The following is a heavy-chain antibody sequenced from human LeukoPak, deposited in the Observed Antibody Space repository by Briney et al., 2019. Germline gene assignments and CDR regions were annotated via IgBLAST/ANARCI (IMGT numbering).Heavy chain of an antibody. CDR1: GGSISSGEYY. CDR2: FYYSGST. V-gene: IGHV4-30-4*08. Sequence: SETMSLTCTVSGGSISSGEYYWSWIRQPPGKGLEWIGYFYYSGSTYYNPSLKSRVTISVDTSKNQFSLKLSSVTAADTAVYYCARGRGYCSGGSCYGTRYFDLWGRGTLVTVSS. D-gene: IGHD2-15*01. J-gene: IGHJ2*01. CDR3: ARGRGYCSGGSCYGTRYFDL.